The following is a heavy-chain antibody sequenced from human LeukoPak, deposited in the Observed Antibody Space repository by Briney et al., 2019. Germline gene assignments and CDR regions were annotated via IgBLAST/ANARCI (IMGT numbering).Heavy chain of an antibody. Sequence: GASVKVSLTASGYAFTVYYMRWVRQAPGQGLGWVGWINPNSGGTNYAQKFPARVTMTRDTSISTAYMELSRLRSDDTAVYYCARVRGSYILYYFDYWGQGTLVTVSS. CDR3: ARVRGSYILYYFDY. D-gene: IGHD3-16*01. V-gene: IGHV1-2*02. CDR1: GYAFTVYY. CDR2: INPNSGGT. J-gene: IGHJ4*02.